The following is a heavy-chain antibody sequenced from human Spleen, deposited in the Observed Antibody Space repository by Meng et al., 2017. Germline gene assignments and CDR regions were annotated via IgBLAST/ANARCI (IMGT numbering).Heavy chain of an antibody. Sequence: QGQLRRWGRWLLEPSETLPLTCVVSGGPFSGYFWSWIRQPPGKGLEWIGEINHSGSTSYNPSLKSRVTISVDTSKNHFYLKLSSVTAADTAVYYCARSQGPYSGYDLNYWGQGSLVTVSS. V-gene: IGHV4-34*01. CDR3: ARSQGPYSGYDLNY. J-gene: IGHJ4*02. CDR2: INHSGST. CDR1: GGPFSGYF. D-gene: IGHD5-12*01.